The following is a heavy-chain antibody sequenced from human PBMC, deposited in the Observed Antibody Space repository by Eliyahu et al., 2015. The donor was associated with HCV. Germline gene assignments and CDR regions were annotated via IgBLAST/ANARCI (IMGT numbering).Heavy chain of an antibody. CDR2: ISGSGGST. CDR3: AKDKYSSSWYGYNWFDP. Sequence: EVQLLESGGGLVQPGGSLRLXCAASGFTFSSYAMXWVRQAPGKGLEWVSAISGSGGSTYYADSVKGRFTISRDNSKNTLYLQMNSLRAEDTAVYYCAKDKYSSSWYGYNWFDPWGQGTLVTVSS. CDR1: GFTFSSYA. D-gene: IGHD6-13*01. J-gene: IGHJ5*02. V-gene: IGHV3-23*01.